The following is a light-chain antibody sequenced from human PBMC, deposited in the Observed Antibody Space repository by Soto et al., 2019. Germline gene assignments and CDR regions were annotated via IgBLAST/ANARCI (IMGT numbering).Light chain of an antibody. CDR2: AAS. Sequence: IRMTKSTSYLSASVGDRKTMTCRASQSISSYLNWYQQKPGKAPKLLIYAASTLQSGVPSRFSGSGSGTEFTLTIISLQPEDFATYYCQQSYRFPKTFARGTIV. J-gene: IGKJ1*01. CDR1: QSISSY. V-gene: IGKV1-39*01. CDR3: QQSYRFPKT.